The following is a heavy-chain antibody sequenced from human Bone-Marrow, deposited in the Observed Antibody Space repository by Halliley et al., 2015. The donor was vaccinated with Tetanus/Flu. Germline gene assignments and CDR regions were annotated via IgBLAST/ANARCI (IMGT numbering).Heavy chain of an antibody. CDR2: VDPSGSYT. Sequence: LEGMGGVDPSGSYTVYSPSFQGLITITADKSISTAYVQWNSLQASDTAMYYCARLELDWYFDVWGRGTPVTVSS. CDR3: ARLELDWYFDV. J-gene: IGHJ2*01. V-gene: IGHV5-10-1*01. D-gene: IGHD1-7*01.